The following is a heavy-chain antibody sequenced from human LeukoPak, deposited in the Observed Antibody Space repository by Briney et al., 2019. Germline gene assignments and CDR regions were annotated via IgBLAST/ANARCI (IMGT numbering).Heavy chain of an antibody. CDR1: GGTFSSYA. CDR3: ARVRCSGGSCYSGDVDYYYYVMDV. V-gene: IGHV1-69*04. Sequence: SVKVSCKASGGTFSSYAISWVRQAPGQRLEWMGRIIPILGIANYAQKFQGRVTITADKSTSTAYMELSSLRSEDTALYYCARVRCSGGSCYSGDVDYYYYVMDVWGQGTTVTVSS. J-gene: IGHJ6*02. CDR2: IIPILGIA. D-gene: IGHD2-15*01.